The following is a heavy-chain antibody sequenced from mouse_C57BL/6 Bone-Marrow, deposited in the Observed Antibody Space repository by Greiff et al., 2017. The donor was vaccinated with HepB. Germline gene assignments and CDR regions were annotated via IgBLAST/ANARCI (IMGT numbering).Heavy chain of an antibody. CDR3: AGYGHYAMDY. CDR2: ISSGSSTI. Sequence: EVKLMESGGGLVKPGGSLKLSCAASGFTFSDYGMHWVRQAPEKGLEWVAYISSGSSTIYYADTVKGRFTISRDNAKNTLFLQMTSLRSEDTAMYYCAGYGHYAMDYWGQGTSVTVSS. CDR1: GFTFSDYG. J-gene: IGHJ4*01. D-gene: IGHD1-1*02. V-gene: IGHV5-17*01.